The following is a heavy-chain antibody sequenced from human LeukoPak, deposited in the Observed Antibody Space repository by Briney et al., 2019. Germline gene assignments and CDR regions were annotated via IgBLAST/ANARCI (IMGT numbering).Heavy chain of an antibody. CDR2: ISAYNGNT. J-gene: IGHJ4*02. CDR3: ARDSELYYYDSSGYHDY. V-gene: IGHV1-18*01. D-gene: IGHD3-22*01. Sequence: ASVKVACKASGYTFTSYGISWVRQAPGQGLEWMGWISAYNGNTNYAQKLQGRVTMTTDTSTSTAYMELRSLRSDDTAVYYCARDSELYYYDSSGYHDYWGQGTLVTVSS. CDR1: GYTFTSYG.